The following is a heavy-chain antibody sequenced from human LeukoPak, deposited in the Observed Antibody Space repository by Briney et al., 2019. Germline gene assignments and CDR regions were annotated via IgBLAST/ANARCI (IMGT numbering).Heavy chain of an antibody. J-gene: IGHJ4*02. CDR3: AKTHGYFDQ. Sequence: GGSLRLSCAASGFTFSSYDMTWLRQTPAKGLEWVSAISGSGETTYYSDSVKGRFTISRDNSKNTLFLQMNSLRVEDAAMYYCAKTHGYFDQWGQGTLVAVSS. V-gene: IGHV3-23*01. CDR1: GFTFSSYD. CDR2: ISGSGETT. D-gene: IGHD3-22*01.